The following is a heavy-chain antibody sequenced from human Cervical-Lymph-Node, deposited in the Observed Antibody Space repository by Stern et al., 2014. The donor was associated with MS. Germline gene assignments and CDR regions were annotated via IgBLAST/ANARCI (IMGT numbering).Heavy chain of an antibody. V-gene: IGHV3-21*01. CDR3: ARESTGDISAFLGGPDY. CDR2: ITSSGSFI. J-gene: IGHJ4*02. CDR1: GFTFSTYS. D-gene: IGHD7-27*01. Sequence: EVQLVESGGGLVKPGGSLRLSCAASGFTFSTYSMNWVRQAPGKGLEWVSSITSSGSFIYYADSVKGRFTISRDNAKNSLYLQMNSLRGEDTAVYYCARESTGDISAFLGGPDYWGQGTLVTVSS.